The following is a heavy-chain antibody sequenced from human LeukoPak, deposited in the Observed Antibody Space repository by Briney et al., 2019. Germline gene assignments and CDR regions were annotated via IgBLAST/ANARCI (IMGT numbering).Heavy chain of an antibody. D-gene: IGHD5-18*01. CDR3: ARFLNTAMAYPEYYYYGMDV. CDR2: ISSSSNYM. J-gene: IGHJ6*02. CDR1: GFTFSIYS. Sequence: GGSVRLSCAASGFTFSIYSMNWVRQAPGKGLEWVSSISSSSNYMYYADSVKGRFTISRDNAKNSLYLQMNSLRAEDTTVYYCARFLNTAMAYPEYYYYGMDVWGQGTTVTVSS. V-gene: IGHV3-21*01.